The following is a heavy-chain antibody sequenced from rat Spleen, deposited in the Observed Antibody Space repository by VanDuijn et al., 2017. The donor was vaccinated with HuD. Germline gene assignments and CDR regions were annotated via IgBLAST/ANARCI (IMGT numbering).Heavy chain of an antibody. V-gene: IGHV5S13*01. J-gene: IGHJ3*01. CDR1: GFTYSNYV. D-gene: IGHD1-10*01. Sequence: EVQLVESGGGLVQPGGSLKLSCAASGFTYSNYVMAWVRQAPTKGLEWVASISTGGGNTYYRDSVKGRFTISRDNAKNTLYLQMDSLRSEDTATYYCAKVHNNYYNWFAYWGQGTLVTVSS. CDR3: AKVHNNYYNWFAY. CDR2: ISTGGGNT.